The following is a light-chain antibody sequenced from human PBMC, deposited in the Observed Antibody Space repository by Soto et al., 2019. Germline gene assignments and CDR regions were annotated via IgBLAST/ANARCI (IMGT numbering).Light chain of an antibody. CDR1: SSDVGGYNY. CDR3: CSYAGSYTFV. J-gene: IGLJ1*01. V-gene: IGLV2-11*01. CDR2: DVS. Sequence: SALTQPRSVSGSPGQSVTISCTGTSSDVGGYNYVSWYQQHPGKAPKLMIYDVSKRPSGVPDRFSGSKSGNTASLTISGLQAEDEADYYCCSYAGSYTFVVGTGTKLTVL.